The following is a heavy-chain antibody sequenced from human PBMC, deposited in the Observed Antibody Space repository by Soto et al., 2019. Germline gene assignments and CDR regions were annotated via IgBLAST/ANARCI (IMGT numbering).Heavy chain of an antibody. D-gene: IGHD2-2*01. CDR3: AREDRDRETGLVPAAIDGMDV. Sequence: ASVKVSCKASGYTFTGYYMHWVRQAPGQGLEWMGWINPNSGIPTYAQKFQGRVTFTADESTSTAYMELSSLRSDDTAVYYCAREDRDRETGLVPAAIDGMDVWGQGTTVTVSS. CDR2: INPNSGIP. V-gene: IGHV1-2*02. CDR1: GYTFTGYY. J-gene: IGHJ6*02.